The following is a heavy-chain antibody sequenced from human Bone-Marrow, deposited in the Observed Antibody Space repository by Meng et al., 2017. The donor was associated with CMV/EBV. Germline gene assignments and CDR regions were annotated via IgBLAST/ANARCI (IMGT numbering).Heavy chain of an antibody. CDR1: GFTFSSYE. CDR2: ISSSGSTI. CDR3: ARDRVFWSGYYTGGDTDY. V-gene: IGHV3-48*03. D-gene: IGHD3-3*01. J-gene: IGHJ4*02. Sequence: SLKISCAASGFTFSSYEMNWVRQAPGKGLEWVSYISSSGSTIYYVDSVKGRFTISRDNAKNSLYLQMNSLRAEDTAVYYCARDRVFWSGYYTGGDTDYWGQGTLVTVSS.